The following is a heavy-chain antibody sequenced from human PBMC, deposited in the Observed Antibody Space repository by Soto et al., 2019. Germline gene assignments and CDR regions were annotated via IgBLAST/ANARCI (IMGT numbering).Heavy chain of an antibody. CDR3: ARDREAGYNFYYGMDV. J-gene: IGHJ6*02. Sequence: PSETLSLTCSVSGADINTYSWTWIRQPAGKGLEWIGRIYTSASINYNPSLKGRVTLSVDTSTNQISLRLASVTAADTAIYYCARDREAGYNFYYGMDVRGQGTTVTVSS. CDR2: IYTSASI. CDR1: GADINTYS. D-gene: IGHD6-19*01. V-gene: IGHV4-4*07.